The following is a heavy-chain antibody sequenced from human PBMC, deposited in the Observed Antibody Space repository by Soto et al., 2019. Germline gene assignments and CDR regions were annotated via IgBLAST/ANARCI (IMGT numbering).Heavy chain of an antibody. CDR1: GFTFSSDS. CDR3: ARGLKNYYAMDV. Sequence: PGGSLRLSCAATGFTFSSDSMNLVRQAPGKGLVWVSRLNSDGSSKYYGDSMKGRFTISRDNAENTVYLQMNSLRDEDTAVYFCARGLKNYYAMDVWGQGTTVTVSS. V-gene: IGHV3-74*01. CDR2: LNSDGSSK. D-gene: IGHD3-16*01. J-gene: IGHJ6*02.